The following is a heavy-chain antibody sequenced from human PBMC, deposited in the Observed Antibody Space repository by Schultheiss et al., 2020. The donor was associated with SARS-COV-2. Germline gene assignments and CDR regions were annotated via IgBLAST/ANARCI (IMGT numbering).Heavy chain of an antibody. CDR3: ARAGGYSSGPFDY. CDR1: GGSISSYY. CDR2: IYYSGST. Sequence: SETLSLTCTVSGGSISSYYWSWIRQPPGKGLEWIGYIYYSGSTNYNPSLKSRVTLSVDRSKNQFSLKLSSVTAADTAVYYCARAGGYSSGPFDYWGQGTLVTVSS. J-gene: IGHJ4*02. D-gene: IGHD6-19*01. V-gene: IGHV4-59*12.